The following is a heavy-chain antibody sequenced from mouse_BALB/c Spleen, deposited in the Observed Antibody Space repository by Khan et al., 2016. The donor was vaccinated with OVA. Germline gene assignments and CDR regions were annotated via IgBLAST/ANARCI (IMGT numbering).Heavy chain of an antibody. CDR1: GFSLTGYG. CDR3: ARYAAMDY. Sequence: VELVESGPGLVAPSQNLSITCTVSGFSLTGYGVNWVRQPPGKGLEWLGMIWGDGSTDYSSALKSRLSITKDDSKSQVFLKMNSLQTDDTARYYWARYAAMDYWGQGTSVTVSS. V-gene: IGHV2-6-7*01. D-gene: IGHD2-14*01. CDR2: IWGDGST. J-gene: IGHJ4*01.